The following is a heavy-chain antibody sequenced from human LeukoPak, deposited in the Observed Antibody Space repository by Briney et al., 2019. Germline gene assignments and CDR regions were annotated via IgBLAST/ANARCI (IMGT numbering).Heavy chain of an antibody. CDR2: IIPIFGTA. CDR1: GGTFSSYA. D-gene: IGHD3-16*01. J-gene: IGHJ3*02. CDR3: ARVWARLESTNAFDI. Sequence: ASVKFSCKASGGTFSSYAISWVRQAPGQGLEWMGRIIPIFGTANYAQKFQGRVTITTDESTSTAYMELSSLRSEDTAVYYCARVWARLESTNAFDIWGQGTMVTVSS. V-gene: IGHV1-69*05.